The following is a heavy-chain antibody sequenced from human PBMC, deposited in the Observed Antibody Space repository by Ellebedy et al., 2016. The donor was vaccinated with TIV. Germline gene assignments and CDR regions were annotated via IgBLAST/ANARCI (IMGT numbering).Heavy chain of an antibody. J-gene: IGHJ4*02. CDR1: GFTFSSRP. Sequence: PGGSLRLSCAASGFTFSSRPMNWVRQAPGKGLEWLSYIGLATGDIHYADSVKGRFTISRDNAKNALYLQMNSLRDEDTAVYYCARGEASGWHIDDWGQGTLVSVSS. CDR3: ARGEASGWHIDD. D-gene: IGHD6-19*01. V-gene: IGHV3-21*05. CDR2: IGLATGDI.